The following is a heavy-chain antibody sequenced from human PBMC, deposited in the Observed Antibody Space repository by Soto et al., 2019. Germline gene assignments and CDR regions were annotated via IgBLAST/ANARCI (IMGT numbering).Heavy chain of an antibody. CDR2: IYYSGST. CDR1: GGSISSSSYY. D-gene: IGHD1-7*01. V-gene: IGHV4-39*01. CDR3: ASQNRRLEVLRFYY. J-gene: IGHJ4*02. Sequence: SETLSLTCTVSGGSISSSSYYWGWIRQPPGKGLEWIGSIYYSGSTYYNPSLKSRVTISVDTSKNQFSLKLSSVTAADTAVYYCASQNRRLEVLRFYYWGQGTLVTVGS.